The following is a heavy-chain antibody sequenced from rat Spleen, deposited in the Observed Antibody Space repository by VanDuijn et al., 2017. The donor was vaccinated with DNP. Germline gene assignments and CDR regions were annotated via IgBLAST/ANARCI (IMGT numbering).Heavy chain of an antibody. V-gene: IGHV5-7*01. CDR3: ARWKIGPHYFDY. D-gene: IGHD1-5*01. CDR1: GFTFSDYN. CDR2: ISYEGSST. J-gene: IGHJ2*01. Sequence: EVQLVESGGGLVQPGRSLKLSCAASGFTFSDYNMAWVRQAPKKGLEWVATISYEGSSTYYRESVKGRFTISRDHAKSSLYLQMNSLKSEDTATYYCARWKIGPHYFDYWGQGGMVTVSS.